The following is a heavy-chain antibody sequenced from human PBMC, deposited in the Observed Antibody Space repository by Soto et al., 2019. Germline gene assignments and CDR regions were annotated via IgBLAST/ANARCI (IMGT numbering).Heavy chain of an antibody. D-gene: IGHD3-3*01. CDR1: GFTFSSYG. Sequence: PGGSLRLSCAASGFTFSSYGMHWVRQAPGKGLEWVAVISYDGSNKHYADSVKGRFTISRDNSKNTLYLQMNSLRAEDTAVYYCAKDQYYDFWSGPMSLVDFWGQGTLVTVSS. CDR2: ISYDGSNK. CDR3: AKDQYYDFWSGPMSLVDF. V-gene: IGHV3-30*18. J-gene: IGHJ4*02.